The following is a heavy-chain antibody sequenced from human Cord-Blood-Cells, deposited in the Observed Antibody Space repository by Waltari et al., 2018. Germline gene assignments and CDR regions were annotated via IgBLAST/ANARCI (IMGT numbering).Heavy chain of an antibody. CDR1: GFSLSNATMA. CDR2: IFSNDEK. D-gene: IGHD6-6*01. V-gene: IGHV2-26*01. J-gene: IGHJ2*01. Sequence: QVTLKESGPVLVKPTETLTLTCTVSGFSLSNATMALSWIRQPPGKAREWLAHIFSNDEKSYSTSLKSRLTISKDTSKSQVVLTMTNMDPVDTATYYCARIRPVFEYSSSSYYWYFDLWGRGTLVTVSS. CDR3: ARIRPVFEYSSSSYYWYFDL.